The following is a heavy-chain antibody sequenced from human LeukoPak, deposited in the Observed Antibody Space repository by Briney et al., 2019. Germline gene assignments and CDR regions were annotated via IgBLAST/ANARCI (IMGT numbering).Heavy chain of an antibody. CDR1: GLTFSNYA. Sequence: GGSLRLSCAASGLTFSNYAMNWVRQAPGKGLEWVSYISDSGGSTHYADSVKGRFTISRDNSKNTLYLQMNSLRAEDTAVYYCAKDAVRSYYYDSSGYYGGYWGQGTLVTVSS. D-gene: IGHD3-22*01. V-gene: IGHV3-23*01. CDR3: AKDAVRSYYYDSSGYYGGY. CDR2: ISDSGGST. J-gene: IGHJ4*02.